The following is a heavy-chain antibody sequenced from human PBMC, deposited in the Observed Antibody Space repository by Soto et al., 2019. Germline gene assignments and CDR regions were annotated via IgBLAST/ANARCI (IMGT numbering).Heavy chain of an antibody. CDR2: ISWDGGST. CDR3: AKDIRDFWSGPNYYYYGMDV. V-gene: IGHV3-43*01. Sequence: PGGSLRLSCAASGFTFDDYTMHWVRQAPGKGLEWVSLISWDGGSTYYADSVKGRFTISRDNSKNSLYLQMSSLRTEDTALYYCAKDIRDFWSGPNYYYYGMDVWGQGTTVTVSS. D-gene: IGHD3-3*01. J-gene: IGHJ6*02. CDR1: GFTFDDYT.